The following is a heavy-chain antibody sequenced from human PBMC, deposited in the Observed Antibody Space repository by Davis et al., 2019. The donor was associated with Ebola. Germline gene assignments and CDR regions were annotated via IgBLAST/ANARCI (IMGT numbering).Heavy chain of an antibody. CDR2: SHYSGST. J-gene: IGHJ4*02. V-gene: IGHV4-39*01. Sequence: SETLSLTCSVSGGSISSRSYYWGSIRQPPGKWLEWSGASHYSGSTCYNPSLKSRVTISVDTSKNQFSLKLSSVTAADTAVYYCARGVVVTAIPGYWGQGTLVTVSS. CDR3: ARGVVVTAIPGY. D-gene: IGHD2-21*02. CDR1: GGSISSRSYY.